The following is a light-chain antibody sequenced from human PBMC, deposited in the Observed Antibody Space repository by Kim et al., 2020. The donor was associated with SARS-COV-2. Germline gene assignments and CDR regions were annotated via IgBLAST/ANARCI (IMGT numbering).Light chain of an antibody. CDR1: QSVGSS. CDR3: QLYNSYPHT. J-gene: IGKJ2*01. V-gene: IGKV1-5*03. CDR2: KAS. Sequence: DIQMTQTPSTLPASVGDSVTITCRASQSVGSSLAWYQQMPGKAPKLLISKASILESGVPSNFSGSGSGTDFTLTISSLQPDDFAIYYCQLYNSYPHTFGQGTKLDIK.